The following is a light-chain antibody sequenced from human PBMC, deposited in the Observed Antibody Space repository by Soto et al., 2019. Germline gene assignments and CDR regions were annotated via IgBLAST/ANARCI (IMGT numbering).Light chain of an antibody. Sequence: DIQMTQSPSSLSASVGDRVTITCRASQSIGTYLNWYLQKPGKAPKLLIYAASSLQSGVPSRFSGSGSGTDFTLTISSLQPGDFGTYYCQQSYRTPFSFGPGTKAEIK. CDR3: QQSYRTPFS. CDR2: AAS. CDR1: QSIGTY. J-gene: IGKJ3*01. V-gene: IGKV1-39*01.